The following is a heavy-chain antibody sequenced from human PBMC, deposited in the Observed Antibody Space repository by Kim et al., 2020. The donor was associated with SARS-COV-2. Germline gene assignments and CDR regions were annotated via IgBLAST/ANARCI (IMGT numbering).Heavy chain of an antibody. CDR3: AKSEGRITSQTGTDYGRDV. J-gene: IGHJ6*02. CDR1: GLTFSGYA. Sequence: GGSLRLSCAASGLTFSGYAMTWVRQAPGKGLEWVSSISGSGGSTHYADSVKGRFTISRDNYKNTLFLQMNSLRAEDTAVYYRAKSEGRITSQTGTDYGRDVWGQGTTVTVSS. V-gene: IGHV3-23*01. CDR2: ISGSGGST. D-gene: IGHD3-16*01.